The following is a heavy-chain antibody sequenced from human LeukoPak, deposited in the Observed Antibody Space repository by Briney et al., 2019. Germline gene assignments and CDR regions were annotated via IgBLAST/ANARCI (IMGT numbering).Heavy chain of an antibody. J-gene: IGHJ4*02. CDR2: IYHSGST. CDR3: ARDQNGLMGY. D-gene: IGHD2-8*01. Sequence: PSQTLSLTCAVSGGSISSGGYSWSWIRQPPGKGLEWIGYIYHSGSTYYNPSLKSRVTISVDRSKNQFSLKLSSVTAADTAVYYCARDQNGLMGYWGQGTLVTVSS. CDR1: GGSISSGGYS. V-gene: IGHV4-30-2*01.